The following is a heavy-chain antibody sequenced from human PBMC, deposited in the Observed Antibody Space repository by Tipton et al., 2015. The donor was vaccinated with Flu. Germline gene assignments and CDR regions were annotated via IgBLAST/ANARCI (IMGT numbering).Heavy chain of an antibody. V-gene: IGHV3-33*08. J-gene: IGHJ4*02. CDR3: ARDADTSSHYSKFDF. CDR1: RFTFSNFA. D-gene: IGHD3-22*01. CDR2: IWSDGASK. Sequence: SLRLSCAASRFTFSNFAMHWVRQAPGKGLEWVAVIWSDGASKYYIDSVKGRFTVSRDNSKNTVYLQMNSLRSEDTAVYYCARDADTSSHYSKFDFWGQGTLVTVSS.